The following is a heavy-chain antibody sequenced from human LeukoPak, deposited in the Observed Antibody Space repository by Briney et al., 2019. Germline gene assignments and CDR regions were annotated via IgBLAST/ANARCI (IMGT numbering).Heavy chain of an antibody. Sequence: GGSLRLSCAASGFTFSSYGMSWVRQAPGKGLEWVSAISGSGGSTYYADSVKGRFTISRDNSKNTLYLQMNSLRAEDTSLYYCARTVINRLGLFILHAFDYWGQGTLVTVSS. CDR2: ISGSGGST. CDR3: ARTVINRLGLFILHAFDY. CDR1: GFTFSSYG. V-gene: IGHV3-23*01. D-gene: IGHD3/OR15-3a*01. J-gene: IGHJ4*02.